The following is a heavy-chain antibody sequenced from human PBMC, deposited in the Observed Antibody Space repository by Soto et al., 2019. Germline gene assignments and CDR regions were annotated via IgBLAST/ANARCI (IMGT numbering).Heavy chain of an antibody. CDR2: ISYDGSNK. CDR3: ARRSGQLLFDY. CDR1: GFSFSNNG. Sequence: LRLSCAASGFSFSNNGMHWVRQAPGKGLEWVAIISYDGSNKYYADSVKGRFTISRDNAKNSLYLQMNSLRAEDTAVYYCARRSGQLLFDYWGQGTLVTVSS. V-gene: IGHV3-30*03. D-gene: IGHD6-6*01. J-gene: IGHJ4*02.